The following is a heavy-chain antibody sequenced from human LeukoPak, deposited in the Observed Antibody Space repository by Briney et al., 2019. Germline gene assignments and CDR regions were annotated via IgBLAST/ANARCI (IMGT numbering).Heavy chain of an antibody. CDR1: GGSFSGYY. Sequence: SETLSLTCAVYGGSFSGYYWSWIRQPPGKGLEWIGEINHSGSTNYNPSLKSRVTISVDMSKNQFSLKLSSVTAADTAVYYCARDFRGYCSSTSCYFRGYYYYGMDVWGQGTTVTVSS. J-gene: IGHJ6*02. V-gene: IGHV4-34*01. CDR2: INHSGST. CDR3: ARDFRGYCSSTSCYFRGYYYYGMDV. D-gene: IGHD2-2*01.